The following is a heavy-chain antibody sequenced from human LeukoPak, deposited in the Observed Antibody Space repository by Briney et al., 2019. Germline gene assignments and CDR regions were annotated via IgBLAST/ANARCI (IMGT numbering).Heavy chain of an antibody. D-gene: IGHD3-22*01. J-gene: IGHJ4*02. CDR1: VGSFTGYY. CDR3: ARGPEDLDSSGYPIDY. Sequence: SETLSLSCAVYVGSFTGYYWSCISQPPGKGLEWMGEINHSESTNYNPSLKSRVTISVDTSKNQFSLKLSSVTAADTAVYYCARGPEDLDSSGYPIDYWGQGTLVTVSS. CDR2: INHSEST. V-gene: IGHV4-34*01.